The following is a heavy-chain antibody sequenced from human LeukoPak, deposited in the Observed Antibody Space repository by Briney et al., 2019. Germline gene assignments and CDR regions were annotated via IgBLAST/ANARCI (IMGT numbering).Heavy chain of an antibody. CDR3: ASGYDY. CDR1: GFTFSSYW. CDR2: ISSDGSST. D-gene: IGHD3-22*01. Sequence: GGSLRLSCAASGFTFSSYWMHWVRQAPGKGLVWVSRISSDGSSTGYADSVKGRFTISRDNAKNTLYLQMNSLRAEDTAVYYCASGYDYWGQGTLVTVSS. J-gene: IGHJ4*02. V-gene: IGHV3-74*01.